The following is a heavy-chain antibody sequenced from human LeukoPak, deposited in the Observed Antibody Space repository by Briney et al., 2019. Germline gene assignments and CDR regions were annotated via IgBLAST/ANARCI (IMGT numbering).Heavy chain of an antibody. V-gene: IGHV3-30*19. D-gene: IGHD4-17*01. CDR3: ARGLVATVTTFYY. CDR1: GFTFSSYG. Sequence: GGSLRLSCAASGFTFSSYGMHWVRQAPGKGLEWVAVISYDGSNKYYADSVKGRFTISRDNSKNTLYLQMNSLRAEDTAVYYCARGLVATVTTFYYWGQGTLVTVSS. CDR2: ISYDGSNK. J-gene: IGHJ4*02.